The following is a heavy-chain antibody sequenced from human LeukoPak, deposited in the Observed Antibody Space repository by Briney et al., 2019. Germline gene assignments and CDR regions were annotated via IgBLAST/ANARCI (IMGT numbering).Heavy chain of an antibody. Sequence: GGSLRLSCAASGFTFSNFAMHWVRQALGKGLEWVAVISYDGDNEYYADSVKGQFTISRDNSKDRLYLQMNSLRPEDTAMYYCARVRGGRSWYYYGMDVWGRGTTVTVSS. J-gene: IGHJ6*02. V-gene: IGHV3-30-3*01. D-gene: IGHD3-16*01. CDR2: ISYDGDNE. CDR1: GFTFSNFA. CDR3: ARVRGGRSWYYYGMDV.